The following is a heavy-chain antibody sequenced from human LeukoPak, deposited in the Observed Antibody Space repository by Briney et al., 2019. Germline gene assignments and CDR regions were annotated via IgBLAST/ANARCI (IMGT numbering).Heavy chain of an antibody. Sequence: GGSLRLSCAASGFTFSSYAMSWVRQAPGKGLEWVSAISGTGGNTYYADSVKGRFTISRDNSKSTLSLQMNSLRAEDTAVYYCAKIAVSGSWYFDLWGRGTLVTVSS. J-gene: IGHJ2*01. V-gene: IGHV3-23*01. CDR1: GFTFSSYA. CDR2: ISGTGGNT. CDR3: AKIAVSGSWYFDL. D-gene: IGHD6-19*01.